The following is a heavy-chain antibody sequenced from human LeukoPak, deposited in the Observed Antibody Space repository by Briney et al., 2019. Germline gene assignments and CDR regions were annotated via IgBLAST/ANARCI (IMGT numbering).Heavy chain of an antibody. J-gene: IGHJ3*02. CDR1: GCSISSYY. CDR3: ARSLYRYGVDASDI. CDR2: IYYSGST. V-gene: IGHV4-59*01. D-gene: IGHD5-18*01. Sequence: SETLSLTCNVSGCSISSYYWSWIRQPPGKGLEWVGYIYYSGSTNYNASLESRLTISVASSKNQFSLKLSSVTAADTAVYYCARSLYRYGVDASDIWGQGKMVTVSS.